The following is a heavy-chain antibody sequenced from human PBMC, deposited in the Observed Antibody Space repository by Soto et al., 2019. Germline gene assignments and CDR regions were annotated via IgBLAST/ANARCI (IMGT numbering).Heavy chain of an antibody. J-gene: IGHJ3*02. V-gene: IGHV3-23*01. CDR2: ISGSGGST. D-gene: IGHD2-15*01. Sequence: PGGSLRLSCAASGFTFSSYAMSWVRQAPGKGLEWVSAISGSGGSTYYADSVKGRFTISRDNSKNTLYLQMNSLRAEDTAVYYCAKAPSCSGGSCYGAFDIWGQGTMVTVSS. CDR3: AKAPSCSGGSCYGAFDI. CDR1: GFTFSSYA.